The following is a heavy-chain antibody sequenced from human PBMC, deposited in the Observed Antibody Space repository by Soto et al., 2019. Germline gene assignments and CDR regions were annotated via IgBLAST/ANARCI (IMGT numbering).Heavy chain of an antibody. CDR3: AKESMPEHYGDTLFDY. J-gene: IGHJ4*02. D-gene: IGHD4-17*01. CDR1: GFTFSSYA. Sequence: GGSLRLSCAASGFTFSSYAMSWVRQAPGKGLEWVSAISGSGGSTYYADSVKGRFTLARDTSKNTLHLQTNSLTVEDTAVYYCAKESMPEHYGDTLFDYWGQGTRVTVSS. V-gene: IGHV3-23*01. CDR2: ISGSGGST.